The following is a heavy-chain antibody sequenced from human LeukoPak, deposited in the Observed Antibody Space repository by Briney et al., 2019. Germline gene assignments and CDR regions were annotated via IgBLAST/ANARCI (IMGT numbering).Heavy chain of an antibody. D-gene: IGHD2/OR15-2a*01. J-gene: IGHJ4*02. Sequence: SETLSLTCTVSGGSISSSSYYWGWIRQPPGKGLEWIGSIYYSGSTYYNPSLKSRVTISVDTSKNQFSLKLSSVTAADTAIYYCVVTEEYGNYVYWGQGTLFSVSS. V-gene: IGHV4-39*01. CDR3: VVTEEYGNYVY. CDR2: IYYSGST. CDR1: GGSISSSSYY.